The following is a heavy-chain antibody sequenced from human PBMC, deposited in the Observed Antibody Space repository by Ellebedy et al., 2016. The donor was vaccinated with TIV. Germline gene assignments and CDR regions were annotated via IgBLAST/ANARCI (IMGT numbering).Heavy chain of an antibody. CDR3: GRLVAASHADS. D-gene: IGHD5-12*01. CDR2: VYQSGTA. V-gene: IGHV4-38-2*02. Sequence: MPSETLSLTCTDSDSSISSARYWGWIRQSPGKGLEWIGTVYQSGTAWYHTSLRSRVPISLDTSKNQFSLRLKLTSVTAADTAVYYCGRLVAASHADSWGQGTLVTVSS. J-gene: IGHJ5*01. CDR1: DSSISSARY.